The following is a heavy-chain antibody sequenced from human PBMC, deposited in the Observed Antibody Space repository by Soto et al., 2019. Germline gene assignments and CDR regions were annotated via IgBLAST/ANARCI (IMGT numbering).Heavy chain of an antibody. CDR2: INAGTGDP. CDR3: ARSYWQYCSSGNCFDP. D-gene: IGHD2-15*01. J-gene: IGHJ5*02. Sequence: ASVKVSCKASGYTFTSYTVHWVRQAPGQSLEWMGWINAGTGDPKYSQKFQDRVTITRDTSASTVYMELSSLRSEDTALYYCARSYWQYCSSGNCFDPWGQGTLVTVSS. CDR1: GYTFTSYT. V-gene: IGHV1-3*01.